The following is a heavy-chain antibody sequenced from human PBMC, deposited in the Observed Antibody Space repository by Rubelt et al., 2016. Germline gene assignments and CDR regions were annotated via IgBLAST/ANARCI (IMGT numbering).Heavy chain of an antibody. V-gene: IGHV4-31*03. CDR1: GGSISSGGYY. CDR3: ASGPHSDYYGMDV. J-gene: IGHJ6*02. CDR2: IYYSGST. Sequence: QVQLQESGPGLVKPSQTLSLTCTVSGGSISSGGYYWSWIRQHPGKGLEWIGYIYYSGSTNYNPSLKSRVTISVDTSKNQFSLKLSAVTAADTAVYYCASGPHSDYYGMDVWGQGTTVTVSS. D-gene: IGHD6-13*01.